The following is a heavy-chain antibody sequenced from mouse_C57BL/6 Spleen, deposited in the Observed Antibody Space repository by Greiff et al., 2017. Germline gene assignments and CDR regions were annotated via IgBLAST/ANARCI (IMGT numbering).Heavy chain of an antibody. J-gene: IGHJ4*01. Sequence: VKLMESGPGLVAPSQSLSITCTVSGFSLTSYGVHWVRQPPGKGLEWLVVIWSDGSTTYNSALKSRLSISKDNSKSQVFLKMNSLQTDDTAMYYCARHSGSPYAMDYWGQGTSVTVSS. CDR3: ARHSGSPYAMDY. V-gene: IGHV2-6-1*01. CDR1: GFSLTSYG. D-gene: IGHD1-1*01. CDR2: IWSDGST.